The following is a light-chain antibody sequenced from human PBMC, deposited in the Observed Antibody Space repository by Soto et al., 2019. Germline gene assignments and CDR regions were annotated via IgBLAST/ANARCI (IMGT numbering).Light chain of an antibody. CDR1: SSDVGAYNF. V-gene: IGLV2-14*01. CDR2: DVT. CDR3: SSYASRSTRV. J-gene: IGLJ1*01. Sequence: QSALTQPGSVSGSPGQSVTISCTGTSSDVGAYNFVSWYQHYPGKAPKLVTFDVTQRPPGVSDRFSGSKSANTASLTISGLQAEEEAFYYCSSYASRSTRVFGSGTKVTVL.